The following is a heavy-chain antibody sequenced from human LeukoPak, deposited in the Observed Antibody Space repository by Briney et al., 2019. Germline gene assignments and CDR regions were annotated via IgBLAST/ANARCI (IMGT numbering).Heavy chain of an antibody. CDR1: GFSFSSYA. D-gene: IGHD3-10*01. CDR2: ISGSGGST. V-gene: IGHV3-23*01. CDR3: AKGIWFGDLSLAFDY. Sequence: PGGSLRLSCAASGFSFSSYAMSWVRQAPGKGLEWVSAISGSGGSTYYADSVKGRFTISRDNSKNTLYLQMNSLRAEDTAVYYCAKGIWFGDLSLAFDYWGQGTLVTVSS. J-gene: IGHJ4*02.